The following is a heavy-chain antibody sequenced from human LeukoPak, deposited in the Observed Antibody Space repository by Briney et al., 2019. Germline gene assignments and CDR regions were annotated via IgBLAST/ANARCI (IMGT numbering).Heavy chain of an antibody. D-gene: IGHD3-3*01. CDR1: EFTFSPIAAG. V-gene: IGHV2-5*02. CDR3: AHFKLTIFDS. Sequence: GPTLRKPTETLTLTFTFSEFTFSPIAAGMGLIRHPPGKALEWVGFIYWDDDKRYNPSLKNKLNIIKDTSKNQVVLTMTNMDPVDTATYYCAHFKLTIFDSWGQGTLVTVSS. J-gene: IGHJ4*02. CDR2: IYWDDDK.